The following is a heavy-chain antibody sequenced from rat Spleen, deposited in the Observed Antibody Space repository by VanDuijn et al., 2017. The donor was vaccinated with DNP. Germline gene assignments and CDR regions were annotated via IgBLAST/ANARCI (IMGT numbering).Heavy chain of an antibody. V-gene: IGHV5S13*01. CDR2: INPGGLNT. CDR3: ARGNDGFTY. Sequence: EVQLVESGGGLVQPGRSLKLSCAPSGFTFSNFGMAWVRQAPTKGLEWVASINPGGLNTYYRDSVKGRFTISRDNAKNTQYLQMDSLRSEDTATYYCARGNDGFTYWGQGTLVTVSS. J-gene: IGHJ3*01. CDR1: GFTFSNFG.